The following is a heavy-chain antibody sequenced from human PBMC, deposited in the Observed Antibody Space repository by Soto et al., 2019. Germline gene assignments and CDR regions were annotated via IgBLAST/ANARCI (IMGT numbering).Heavy chain of an antibody. CDR2: IYYNETA. J-gene: IGHJ4*02. CDR3: GALLAGG. V-gene: IGHV4-30-4*01. D-gene: IGHD3-10*01. CDR1: GASVTSGDFY. Sequence: QVQLQEPGPRLVSPSETLSLTCTVSGASVTSGDFYWSWIRKPPGKGLEWIGYIYYNETAYYTPSIKCRTAISVDTSKNHFTLPLTSVTAADTAIYYCGALLAGGWGQGSLVTVSS.